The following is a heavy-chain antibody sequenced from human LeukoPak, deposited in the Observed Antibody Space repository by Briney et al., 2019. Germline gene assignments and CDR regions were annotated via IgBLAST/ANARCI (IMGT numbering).Heavy chain of an antibody. V-gene: IGHV4-59*08. Sequence: PSESLSLTCPVSGRSITDYYTSLVRQPPGKGLEWVGYISNSGITDYHPSLETRVTISIDASTNQFSLKLRSGTAADTAVYYCGRVRPRGYSYGFDYWGQGTLVTVSS. D-gene: IGHD5-18*01. J-gene: IGHJ4*02. CDR2: ISNSGIT. CDR1: GRSITDYY. CDR3: GRVRPRGYSYGFDY.